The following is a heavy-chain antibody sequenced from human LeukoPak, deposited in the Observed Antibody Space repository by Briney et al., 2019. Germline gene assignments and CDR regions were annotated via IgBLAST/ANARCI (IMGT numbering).Heavy chain of an antibody. CDR2: IYHSGST. J-gene: IGHJ4*02. CDR3: ARDAGYCSGGSCYV. CDR1: GYSISSGYY. Sequence: PSETLSLTCTVSGYSISSGYYWGWIRQPPGKGLEWIGSIYHSGSTYYNPSLKSRVTISVDTSKNQFSLKLSSVTAADTAVYYCARDAGYCSGGSCYVWGQGTLVTVSS. D-gene: IGHD2-15*01. V-gene: IGHV4-38-2*02.